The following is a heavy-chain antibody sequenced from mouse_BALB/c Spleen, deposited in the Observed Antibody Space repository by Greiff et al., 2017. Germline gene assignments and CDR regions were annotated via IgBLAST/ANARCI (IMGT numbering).Heavy chain of an antibody. Sequence: VQGVESGAELVRPGSSVKISCKASGYAFSSYWMNWVKQRPGQGLEWIGQIYPGDGDTNYNGKFKGKATLTADKSSSTAYMQLSSLTSEDSAVYFCARYGNYADYWGQGTTLTVSS. J-gene: IGHJ2*01. CDR2: IYPGDGDT. CDR1: GYAFSSYW. CDR3: ARYGNYADY. D-gene: IGHD2-1*01. V-gene: IGHV1-80*01.